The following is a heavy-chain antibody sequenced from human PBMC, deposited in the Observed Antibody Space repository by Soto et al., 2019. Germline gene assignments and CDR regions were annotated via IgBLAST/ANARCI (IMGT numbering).Heavy chain of an antibody. Sequence: GSVTVSCKGSGYIFSSYGRSWVRQAPGQGLEWMGWISPYNDNRHYGHQFQGRVTMTTHTSTTVAYMAVRGLRSDDTAVYYCAWDFGRDLSAPGEALDSWGQGTPVTVSS. CDR3: AWDFGRDLSAPGEALDS. CDR2: ISPYNDNR. D-gene: IGHD1-26*01. V-gene: IGHV1-18*01. J-gene: IGHJ4*02. CDR1: GYIFSSYG.